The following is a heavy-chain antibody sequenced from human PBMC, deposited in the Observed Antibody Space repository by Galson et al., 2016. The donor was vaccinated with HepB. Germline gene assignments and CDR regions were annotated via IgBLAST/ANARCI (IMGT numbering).Heavy chain of an antibody. D-gene: IGHD2-8*01. J-gene: IGHJ4*02. CDR1: GYTFTNDY. V-gene: IGHV1-46*01. CDR3: ARDNGHHSFDY. Sequence: SVKVSCKAPGYTFTNDYMHWVRQAPGQGLEWMGRIILSDGTTIHAQKFQGRVTMTRDMSTSAVFLELCSLGSDDTALYYCARDNGHHSFDYWGQGTLVTVSS. CDR2: IILSDGTT.